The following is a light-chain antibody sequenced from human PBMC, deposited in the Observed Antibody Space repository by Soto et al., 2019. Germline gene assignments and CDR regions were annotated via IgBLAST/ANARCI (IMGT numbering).Light chain of an antibody. V-gene: IGKV1-39*01. Sequence: DIQMTQSPSSLSASVEDRVIITCRASQSISNHLNWYQQKPGKAPKLLIFAASSLQSGVPSRFSGSRSGPDVTLPLSSLQPEDFATYYCQQSYSSPPTFGQGTKGEIK. CDR3: QQSYSSPPT. J-gene: IGKJ1*01. CDR1: QSISNH. CDR2: AAS.